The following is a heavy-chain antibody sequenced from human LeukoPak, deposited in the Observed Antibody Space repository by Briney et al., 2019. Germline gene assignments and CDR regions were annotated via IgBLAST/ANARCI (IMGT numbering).Heavy chain of an antibody. J-gene: IGHJ3*02. CDR2: ISSSGSTI. V-gene: IGHV3-11*04. D-gene: IGHD3-3*01. Sequence: GGSLRLSCAASGFTFSDYYMSWIRQAPGKGLEWVSYISSSGSTIYYADSVKGRFTISRDNAKNSLYLQMNSLRAEDTAVYYCARNDYDFWSGYPDGNAFDIWGQGTMVTVSS. CDR1: GFTFSDYY. CDR3: ARNDYDFWSGYPDGNAFDI.